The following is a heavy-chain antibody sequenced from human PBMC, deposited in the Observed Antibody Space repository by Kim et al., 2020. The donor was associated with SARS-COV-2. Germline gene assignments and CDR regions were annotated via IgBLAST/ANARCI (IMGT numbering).Heavy chain of an antibody. CDR1: GFTFSSYA. D-gene: IGHD6-6*01. Sequence: GGSLRLSCAASGFTFSSYAMSWVRQAPGKGLEWVSAISGSGGSTYYADSVKGRFTISRDNSKNTLYLQMNSLRAEDTAVYYCAKNSFDSSSSIDWFDPWGQGTLVTVSS. J-gene: IGHJ5*02. V-gene: IGHV3-23*01. CDR2: ISGSGGST. CDR3: AKNSFDSSSSIDWFDP.